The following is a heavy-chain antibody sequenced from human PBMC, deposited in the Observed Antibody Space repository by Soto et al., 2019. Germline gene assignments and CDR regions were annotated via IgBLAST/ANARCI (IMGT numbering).Heavy chain of an antibody. J-gene: IGHJ5*02. D-gene: IGHD1-26*01. CDR3: ATQEVGGSYVYTFDP. CDR2: IYYSGST. CDR1: GCSISSGGYS. Sequence: SETLSLTCAVSGCSISSGGYSWSWVRQPPGKGLEWIGSIYYSGSTYYNPSLKSRVTISVDTSKNQFSLKLSSVTAADTAVYYCATQEVGGSYVYTFDPWGQGTLVTVSS. V-gene: IGHV4-30-2*03.